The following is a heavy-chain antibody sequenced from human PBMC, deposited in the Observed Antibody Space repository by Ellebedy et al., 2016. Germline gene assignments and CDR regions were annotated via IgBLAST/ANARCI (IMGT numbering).Heavy chain of an antibody. CDR2: INQDGSEK. CDR1: GFTFSGYW. Sequence: GESLKISCAASGFTFSGYWMSWVRQAPGKGLEWVANINQDGSEKHYVDSVKGRFTISKDNANNSMYLQMNSLRAEDTAVYYCARDSPHSGWFRDDAFEIWGQGTVVTVSS. D-gene: IGHD6-19*01. J-gene: IGHJ3*02. V-gene: IGHV3-7*01. CDR3: ARDSPHSGWFRDDAFEI.